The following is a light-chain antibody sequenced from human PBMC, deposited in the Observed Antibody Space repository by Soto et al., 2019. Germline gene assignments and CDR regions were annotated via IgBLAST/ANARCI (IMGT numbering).Light chain of an antibody. J-gene: IGKJ5*01. Sequence: EIVITQSPATLSVSPGERATLSFRASQSVSSNLAWYQQKPGQAPRLLIYGASTRATGIPDRFSGSGSETDFTLTISRLEPEDFALYYCQQYGSSAPITFGQGTRLEIK. V-gene: IGKV3-20*01. CDR2: GAS. CDR1: QSVSSN. CDR3: QQYGSSAPIT.